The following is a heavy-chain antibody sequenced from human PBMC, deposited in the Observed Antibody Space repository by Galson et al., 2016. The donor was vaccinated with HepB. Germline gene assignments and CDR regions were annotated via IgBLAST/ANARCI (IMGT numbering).Heavy chain of an antibody. V-gene: IGHV3-23*01. D-gene: IGHD5-18*01. J-gene: IGHJ6*02. CDR2: ITSGGTT. CDR1: GFSFSSYA. CDR3: AKRPYSYGWHYGMDV. Sequence: SLRLSCAASGFSFSSYAMSWVRQAPGKGLEWVSGITSGGTTYYADSVKGRFTISRDNSKNILYLQMKSLRDEDTAVYYCAKRPYSYGWHYGMDVWGQGILVTVSS.